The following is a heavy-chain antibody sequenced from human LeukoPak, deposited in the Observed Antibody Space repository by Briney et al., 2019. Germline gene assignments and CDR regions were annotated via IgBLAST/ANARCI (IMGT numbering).Heavy chain of an antibody. CDR1: GFTFSNYD. V-gene: IGHV3-30*03. J-gene: IGHJ4*02. Sequence: GGSLRLSCAASGFTFSNYDMHWVRQPPGKGLEWVALISYDGKNEYYVDSVKGGFTISRDNSKNTLYLQMSSLRVEDTSVYYCARGRQWLHDYWGQGTLVTVSS. CDR2: ISYDGKNE. CDR3: ARGRQWLHDY. D-gene: IGHD6-19*01.